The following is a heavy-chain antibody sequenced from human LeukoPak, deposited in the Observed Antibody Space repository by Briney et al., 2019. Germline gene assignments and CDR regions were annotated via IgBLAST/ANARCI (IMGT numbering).Heavy chain of an antibody. D-gene: IGHD1-7*01. Sequence: GGSLRLXCAASGFTSSSYGMHWVRQAPGKGLEWVAVIWYDGSNKYYADSVKGRFTISRDNSKNTLYLQMNSLRAEDTAVYYCAKGGPGTTRRHWFDPWGQGTLVTVSS. J-gene: IGHJ5*02. CDR1: GFTSSSYG. CDR2: IWYDGSNK. CDR3: AKGGPGTTRRHWFDP. V-gene: IGHV3-33*06.